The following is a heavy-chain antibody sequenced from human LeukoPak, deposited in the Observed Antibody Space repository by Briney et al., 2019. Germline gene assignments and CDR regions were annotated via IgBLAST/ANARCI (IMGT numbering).Heavy chain of an antibody. D-gene: IGHD2-21*02. CDR2: ISYDGGNK. CDR1: GFTFSSYG. Sequence: GGSLRLSCAASGFTFSSYGMHWVRQAPGKGLEWVAVISYDGGNKYYADSVKGRFTISRDNSKNTLYLQMNSLRAEDTAVYYCAKGIVVVTVVAFDIWGQGTMVTVSS. V-gene: IGHV3-30*18. J-gene: IGHJ3*02. CDR3: AKGIVVVTVVAFDI.